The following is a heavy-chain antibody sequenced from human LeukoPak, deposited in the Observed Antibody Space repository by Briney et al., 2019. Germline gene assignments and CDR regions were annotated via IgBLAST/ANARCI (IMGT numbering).Heavy chain of an antibody. J-gene: IGHJ4*02. CDR1: GYTFTRYD. CDR2: MNPNTGNT. CDR3: ARGFLGRNPVI. Sequence: ASVKVSCKAAGYTFTRYDLNWVRQASGQGLEWMGWMNPNTGNTDYAQKFQGRVTMTRNTSTSTAYLELRSLRSEDTAVYYCARGFLGRNPVIWGQGTLVTVSS. V-gene: IGHV1-8*01. D-gene: IGHD2/OR15-2a*01.